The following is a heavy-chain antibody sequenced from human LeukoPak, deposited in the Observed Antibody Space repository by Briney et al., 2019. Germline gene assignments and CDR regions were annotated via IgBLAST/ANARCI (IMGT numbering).Heavy chain of an antibody. J-gene: IGHJ4*02. CDR3: ARGGSGWFEYYFDY. D-gene: IGHD6-19*01. Sequence: TGGSLRLSCAASGFTFDDYGMSWVRQVPGKGLEWVSGINWNGGSTGYADSVKGRFTIYRDNAKNSLYLQMNSLRAEDTALYYCARGGSGWFEYYFDYWGQGTLVTGSS. CDR1: GFTFDDYG. V-gene: IGHV3-20*04. CDR2: INWNGGST.